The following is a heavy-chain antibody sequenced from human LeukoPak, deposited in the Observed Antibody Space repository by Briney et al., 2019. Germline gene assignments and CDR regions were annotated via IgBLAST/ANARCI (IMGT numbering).Heavy chain of an antibody. CDR1: GFTFSSYV. Sequence: PGGSLRLSCAASGFTFSSYVMSWVRQAPGKGLEWVSSISGRGVGTFYADSVKGRFTISRDNSKNTLYLQMNSLRADDTAVYYCAKGRQYLLLTKPFDYWGQGTLVTVSS. CDR2: ISGRGVGT. CDR3: AKGRQYLLLTKPFDY. V-gene: IGHV3-23*01. D-gene: IGHD2-2*01. J-gene: IGHJ4*02.